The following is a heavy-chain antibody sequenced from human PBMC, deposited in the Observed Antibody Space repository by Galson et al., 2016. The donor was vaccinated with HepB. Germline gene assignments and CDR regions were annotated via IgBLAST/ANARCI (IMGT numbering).Heavy chain of an antibody. Sequence: SETLSLTCTVSGGSISSCDHYWAWIRQPSGKGLEWIASVYCGGTTNYNPSLRSRVSISADTSKNQFSLRLSSVTATDTAVYYCARRSHWAGTTCFPSWGRGTLVTVSS. CDR3: ARRSHWAGTTCFPS. CDR1: GGSISSCDHY. V-gene: IGHV4-39*01. CDR2: VYCGGTT. D-gene: IGHD6-19*01. J-gene: IGHJ4*02.